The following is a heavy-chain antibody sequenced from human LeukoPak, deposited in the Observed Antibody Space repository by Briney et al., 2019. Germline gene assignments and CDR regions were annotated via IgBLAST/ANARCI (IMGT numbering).Heavy chain of an antibody. J-gene: IGHJ5*02. Sequence: ASVKVSCKASGYTFTGYYMHWVRQAPGQGLEWMGWINPNSGGTNYAQKFQGRVTMTRDTSTSTVYMELSSLRSEDTAVYYCARECLTSFGEMRHGWFDPWGQGTLVTVSS. D-gene: IGHD3-10*01. CDR1: GYTFTGYY. CDR3: ARECLTSFGEMRHGWFDP. V-gene: IGHV1-2*02. CDR2: INPNSGGT.